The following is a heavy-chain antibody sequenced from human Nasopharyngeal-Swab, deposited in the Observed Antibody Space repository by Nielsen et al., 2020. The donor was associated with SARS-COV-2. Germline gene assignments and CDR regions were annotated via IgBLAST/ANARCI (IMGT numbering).Heavy chain of an antibody. V-gene: IGHV3-23*01. CDR1: GLTFSNYA. CDR3: ARGGQGTYYYDSSGYYGEYYFDY. J-gene: IGHJ4*02. Sequence: GESLKISCAASGLTFSNYAMSWVRQAPGKGLEWVSVIDTSGGTTFYADSVKGRFTISRDNSKNTLYLQMNSLRAEDTAVYYCARGGQGTYYYDSSGYYGEYYFDYWGQGTLVTVSS. D-gene: IGHD3-22*01. CDR2: IDTSGGTT.